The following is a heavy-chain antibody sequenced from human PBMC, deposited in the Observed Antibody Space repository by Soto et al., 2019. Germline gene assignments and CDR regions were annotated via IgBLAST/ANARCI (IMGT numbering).Heavy chain of an antibody. Sequence: GESLKISCKGSGYSFTSYWITWVRQMPGKGLEWMGRIDPSGSYINYSPAFQGHVTISADKSINTAYLQWSSLKAPDTAMYYCARYSSSWAFDIWGQGTMVTV. CDR1: GYSFTSYW. V-gene: IGHV5-10-1*01. CDR3: ARYSSSWAFDI. J-gene: IGHJ3*02. CDR2: IDPSGSYI. D-gene: IGHD6-13*01.